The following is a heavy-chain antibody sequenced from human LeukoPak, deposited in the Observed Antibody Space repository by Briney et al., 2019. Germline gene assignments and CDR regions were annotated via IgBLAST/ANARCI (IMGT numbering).Heavy chain of an antibody. CDR1: GFTFSSYA. V-gene: IGHV3-23*01. CDR3: AKVGWDIVVVPAANDY. D-gene: IGHD2-2*01. J-gene: IGHJ4*02. Sequence: SGGSLRLSCAASGFTFSSYAMSWVRQAPGKGLEWVSAISGSGGSTYYADSVKGRFTISRDNSKNTLYLQMNSLRAEDTAVYYCAKVGWDIVVVPAANDYWGQGTLVTVSS. CDR2: ISGSGGST.